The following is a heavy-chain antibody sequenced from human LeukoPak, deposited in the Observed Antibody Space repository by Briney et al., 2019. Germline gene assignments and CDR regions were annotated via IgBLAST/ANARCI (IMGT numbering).Heavy chain of an antibody. CDR1: GFTVRSNY. CDR2: IYSGGST. D-gene: IGHD2-21*01. J-gene: IGHJ4*02. Sequence: GGSLTLSCAASGFTVRSNYMSWVRQAPGKGLEWVSVIYSGGSTYYADSVKGRFTISRDNSKNTLYLQMNSLRAEDTAVYYCARGSYCGGDCYLGYWGQGTLVTVSS. V-gene: IGHV3-53*01. CDR3: ARGSYCGGDCYLGY.